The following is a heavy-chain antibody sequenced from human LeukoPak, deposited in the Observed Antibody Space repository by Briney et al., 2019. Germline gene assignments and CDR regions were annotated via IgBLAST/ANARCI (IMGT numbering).Heavy chain of an antibody. CDR1: GFTFSSYA. CDR3: AKDSLSGDRFDP. Sequence: GGSLRLSCAASGFTFSSYAMSWVRQAPGKGLEWVSAISGSGGTTYYADSVKGRFTISRDSSKNTLYLQMNSLRAEDTAVYYCAKDSLSGDRFDPWGQGTLVTVSS. CDR2: ISGSGGTT. D-gene: IGHD4-17*01. J-gene: IGHJ5*02. V-gene: IGHV3-23*01.